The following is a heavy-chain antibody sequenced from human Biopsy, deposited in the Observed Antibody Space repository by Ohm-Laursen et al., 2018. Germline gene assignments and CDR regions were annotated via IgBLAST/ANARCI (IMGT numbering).Heavy chain of an antibody. CDR2: VDWDDYK. CDR3: ARTPILIVSAGLVYRHRRHLQGMDV. CDR1: GCSLSGRGMC. V-gene: IGHV2-70*11. Sequence: TQTLTLTSSFSGCSLSGRGMCVSWIRQAPGKALEWLARVDWDDYKDYSASLQTKLSISKDTSNDQVVLTVNNVDPADTATYYCARTPILIVSAGLVYRHRRHLQGMDVWGQGIAVTVS. J-gene: IGHJ6*02. D-gene: IGHD6-13*01.